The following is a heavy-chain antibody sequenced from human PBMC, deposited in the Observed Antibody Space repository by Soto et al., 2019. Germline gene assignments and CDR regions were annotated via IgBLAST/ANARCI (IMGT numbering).Heavy chain of an antibody. J-gene: IGHJ6*02. D-gene: IGHD6-13*01. CDR2: ISRSGGSS. CDR1: GFAFSTYA. Sequence: PGGSLRLSCAASGFAFSTYAMTWVRQAPGKGLEWVSVISRSGGSSYYAASVKGRFTISRGNSKNTVYLQMNGLRAEDTALYFCAKVTKRAAAGRYEYYKYGMDVWGQGTTVTVSS. CDR3: AKVTKRAAAGRYEYYKYGMDV. V-gene: IGHV3-23*01.